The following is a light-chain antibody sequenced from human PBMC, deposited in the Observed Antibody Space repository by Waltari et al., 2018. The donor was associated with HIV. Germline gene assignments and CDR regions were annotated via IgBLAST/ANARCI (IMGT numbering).Light chain of an antibody. Sequence: DIQMTQSPSTLSASVGDSVTITCRASQSICSSLAWYQKKSGKAPKFLIDKASSLESGVPSRFSGSGSGIEFTLTISSLQPDDFATYYCQQYFGQGTRLEIK. J-gene: IGKJ5*01. V-gene: IGKV1-5*03. CDR3: QQY. CDR2: KAS. CDR1: QSICSS.